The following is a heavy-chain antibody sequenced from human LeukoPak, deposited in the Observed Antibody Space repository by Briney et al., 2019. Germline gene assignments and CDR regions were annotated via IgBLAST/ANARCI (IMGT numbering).Heavy chain of an antibody. CDR1: GFTFSSYG. V-gene: IGHV3-23*01. CDR2: ISGSGVAT. J-gene: IGHJ4*02. D-gene: IGHD6-13*01. Sequence: GGSLRLSCAASGFTFSSYGMHWVRQAPGKGLEWVSSISGSGVATYSADSVKGRFTISRDNSKNTLYLQMNSLRAEDTAVYYCAKDWGYSTSQGYYFDYWGQGTVVTVSS. CDR3: AKDWGYSTSQGYYFDY.